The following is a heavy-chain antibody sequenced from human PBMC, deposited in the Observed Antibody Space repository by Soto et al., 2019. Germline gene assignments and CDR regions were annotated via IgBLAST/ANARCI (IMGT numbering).Heavy chain of an antibody. CDR1: GYTFTSYA. D-gene: IGHD3-10*01. V-gene: IGHV1-3*01. CDR2: INAGNGNT. J-gene: IGHJ6*02. CDR3: ASPTPITMVRGVIITGDYYCGMDV. Sequence: ASVKVSCKASGYTFTSYAMHWVRQAPGQRLEWMGWINAGNGNTKYSQKFQGRVTITRDTSASTAYMELSSLRSEDTAVYYCASPTPITMVRGVIITGDYYCGMDVWGQGTTVTVSS.